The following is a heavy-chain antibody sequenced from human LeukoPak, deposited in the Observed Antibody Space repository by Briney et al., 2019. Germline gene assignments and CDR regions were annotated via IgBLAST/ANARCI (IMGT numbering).Heavy chain of an antibody. J-gene: IGHJ4*02. V-gene: IGHV3-23*01. Sequence: GGSLRLSCAASGFTFSSYAMSWVRQAPGKGLEWVSAISGSGGSTHYADSVKGRFTISRDNSKNTLYLQMNSLRAEDTAVYYCAKDQTLYSSSCFDYWGQGTLVTVSS. CDR1: GFTFSSYA. CDR2: ISGSGGST. D-gene: IGHD6-13*01. CDR3: AKDQTLYSSSCFDY.